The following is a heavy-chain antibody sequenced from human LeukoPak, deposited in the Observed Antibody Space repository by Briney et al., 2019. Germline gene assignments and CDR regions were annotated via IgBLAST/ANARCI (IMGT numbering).Heavy chain of an antibody. D-gene: IGHD6-19*01. Sequence: SETLSLTGAVYGVSFGGDYWSWLRQPPRKGLEWVGEINDSGSRNYIPSLKSRVTISVDKSKNQFSLWLSSVPAADTAMYYCARHSMYSKSSGYNLWGQGTLVTVSS. V-gene: IGHV4-34*01. CDR2: INDSGSR. CDR3: ARHSMYSKSSGYNL. CDR1: GVSFGGDY. J-gene: IGHJ1*01.